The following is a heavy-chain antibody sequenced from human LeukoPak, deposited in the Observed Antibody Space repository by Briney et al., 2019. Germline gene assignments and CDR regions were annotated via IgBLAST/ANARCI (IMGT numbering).Heavy chain of an antibody. V-gene: IGHV4-59*01. D-gene: IGHD6-13*01. CDR2: IYYSGST. CDR1: GGSISSYY. Sequence: SETLSLTCTVPGGSISSYYWSWIRQPPGKGLEWIGYIYYSGSTNYNPSLKSRVTISVDTSKNQFSLKLSSVTAADTAVYYCARGPYSSSWSGHFDYWGQGTLVTVSS. CDR3: ARGPYSSSWSGHFDY. J-gene: IGHJ4*02.